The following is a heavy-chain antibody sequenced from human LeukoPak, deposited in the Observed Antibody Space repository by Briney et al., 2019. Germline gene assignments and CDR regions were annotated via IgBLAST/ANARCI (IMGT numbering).Heavy chain of an antibody. CDR3: ARSSGTYGYYFDY. CDR2: IYPGDSDA. CDR1: GYRFTSYW. Sequence: GESLKISCKGPGYRFTSYWIGWVRQMPGKGLEWMGIIYPGDSDATYSPSFQGQVIISADKSISTAYLQWSSLKASDTAMYYCARSSGTYGYYFDYWGQGTLVTVSS. V-gene: IGHV5-51*01. J-gene: IGHJ4*02. D-gene: IGHD1-26*01.